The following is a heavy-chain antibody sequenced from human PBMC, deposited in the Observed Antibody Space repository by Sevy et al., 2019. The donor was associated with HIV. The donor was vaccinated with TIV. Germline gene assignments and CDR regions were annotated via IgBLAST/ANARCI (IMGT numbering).Heavy chain of an antibody. Sequence: GGSLRLSCAASGFTFNTYSLIWVRQTPGKGLEWLSFIGTAAGVTYYADSVKGRFTISRENAKNSLYLQMNSLGDEDTAVYYCARCPGHYSIDYWGQGTLVTVSS. CDR2: IGTAAGVT. CDR1: GFTFNTYS. CDR3: ARCPGHYSIDY. J-gene: IGHJ4*02. V-gene: IGHV3-48*02. D-gene: IGHD2-21*01.